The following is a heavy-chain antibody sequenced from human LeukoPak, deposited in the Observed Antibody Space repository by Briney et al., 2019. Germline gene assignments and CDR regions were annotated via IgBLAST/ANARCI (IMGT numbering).Heavy chain of an antibody. J-gene: IGHJ4*02. Sequence: PGGSLRLSCAASGFTFSSYAMSWVRQAPGKGLEWVSAISGSGGSTYYADSVKGRFTISRDNSKNTLYLQMNSLRAEDTAVYYCAKDWGYSGYEYRSSHYFDYWGQGTLVTVSS. V-gene: IGHV3-23*01. CDR2: ISGSGGST. CDR3: AKDWGYSGYEYRSSHYFDY. D-gene: IGHD5-12*01. CDR1: GFTFSSYA.